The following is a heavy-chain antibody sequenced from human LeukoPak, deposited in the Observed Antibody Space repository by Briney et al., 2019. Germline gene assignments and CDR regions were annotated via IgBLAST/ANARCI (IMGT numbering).Heavy chain of an antibody. Sequence: SGPTLVKPPQTVTLTCTFSGFALTTDAVVVGWVRQPPGMAPVSLSFHNGNNDKRYSPSLNSSFTITTDTSKNQVVITMTDMASVDTATYYCVHRTTVTSVDDWGQGTLVTVSS. CDR1: GFALTTDAVV. V-gene: IGHV2-5*01. CDR3: VHRTTVTSVDD. D-gene: IGHD4-17*01. CDR2: HNGNNDK. J-gene: IGHJ4*02.